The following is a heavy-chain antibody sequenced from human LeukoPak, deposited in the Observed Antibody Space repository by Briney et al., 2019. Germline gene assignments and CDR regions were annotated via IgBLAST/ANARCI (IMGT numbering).Heavy chain of an antibody. D-gene: IGHD1-1*01. J-gene: IGHJ5*02. CDR1: GFIFSTYA. Sequence: PGGSLRLSCAASGFIFSTYAMNWVRQAPGKGLERISGVSNSGVSTNYAASVKGRFTISRDNSKNMLYLQMNGLRAEDTAVYYCAKDWNPSPNWFGPWGQGTLVIVSS. V-gene: IGHV3-23*01. CDR2: VSNSGVST. CDR3: AKDWNPSPNWFGP.